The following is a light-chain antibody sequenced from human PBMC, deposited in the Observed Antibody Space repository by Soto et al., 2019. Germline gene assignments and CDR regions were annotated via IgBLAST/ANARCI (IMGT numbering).Light chain of an antibody. CDR1: QGISSW. CDR2: AAS. Sequence: DIQMTQSPSSVSASVGDRVTITCRASQGISSWLAWYQKKPGKAPNLLIYAASSLQSGVPSRLSGSESGTDFTLSISSLQPEDCAIYFCQQANSFPITFGQGTRLEIK. CDR3: QQANSFPIT. J-gene: IGKJ5*01. V-gene: IGKV1-12*01.